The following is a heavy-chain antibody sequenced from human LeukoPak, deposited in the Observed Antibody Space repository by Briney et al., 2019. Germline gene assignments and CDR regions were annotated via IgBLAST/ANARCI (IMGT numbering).Heavy chain of an antibody. CDR2: MYYSGST. CDR3: ARPYYYDSRIDP. D-gene: IGHD3-22*01. CDR1: GGTISSEGKS. J-gene: IGHJ5*02. Sequence: TPTLTCTVTGGTISSEGKSGGWGGQRPGKEKEWIAYMYYSGSTYYNPSLKSRVTMSADTSKNQLSLKLSSVTAADTAVYYCARPYYYDSRIDPWGQGILVTVSS. V-gene: IGHV4-30-4*01.